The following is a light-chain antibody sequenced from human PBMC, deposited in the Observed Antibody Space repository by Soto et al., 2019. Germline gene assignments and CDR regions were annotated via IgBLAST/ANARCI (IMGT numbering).Light chain of an antibody. CDR2: DAS. Sequence: DIQMTQSPSSVSASVGDRVTITCRASQDISRWLAWYQQKPGKAPKLLIHDASNLQTGVPSRFSGSGSGTDFTLTISSLQPEDFATYYCQQANSFPITFGQGTRPEIK. CDR1: QDISRW. CDR3: QQANSFPIT. V-gene: IGKV1-12*01. J-gene: IGKJ5*01.